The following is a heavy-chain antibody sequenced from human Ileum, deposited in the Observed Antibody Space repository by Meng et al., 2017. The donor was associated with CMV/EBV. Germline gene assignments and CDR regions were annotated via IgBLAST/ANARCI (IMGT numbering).Heavy chain of an antibody. CDR3: ARGNPNLDY. Sequence: HVHLVQSAAGLKKPGASVQVSCKASGDTFTSYYIHWVRQAPGQGLELMGMINPGGGSTSYAQKFQGRVTMTRDTSTSTVYMELSSLRSEDTAVYYCARGNPNLDYWGQGTLVTVSS. J-gene: IGHJ4*02. CDR1: GDTFTSYY. D-gene: IGHD1-14*01. V-gene: IGHV1-46*01. CDR2: INPGGGST.